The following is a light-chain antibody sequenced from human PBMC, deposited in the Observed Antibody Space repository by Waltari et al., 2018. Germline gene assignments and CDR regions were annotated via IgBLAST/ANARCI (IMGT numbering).Light chain of an antibody. CDR2: EDS. CDR3: FSAADNNWV. CDR1: ILAKKY. Sequence: SYELTQPSSVSVSPGQTAKILCSGDILAKKYARWFQQKPGQAPLLLIYEDSERPSEIPGRFSGSSSWTTVTLTITGAHVDDEADYYCFSAADNNWVFGGGTKLTVL. V-gene: IGLV3-27*01. J-gene: IGLJ3*02.